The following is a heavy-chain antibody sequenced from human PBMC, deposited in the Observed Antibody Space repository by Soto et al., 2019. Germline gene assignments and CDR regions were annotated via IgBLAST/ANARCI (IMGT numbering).Heavy chain of an antibody. CDR2: IYYSGST. Sequence: QVQLQESGPGLVKPSQTLSLTCTVSGGSISSGGYYWSWIRQHPGKGLEWIGYIYYSGSTYYNPSLKSRVTISVDTSKNQFSLKLSSATAADTAVYYCARVVGRYCSGGSCRENWFDPWGQGTLVTVSS. J-gene: IGHJ5*02. CDR3: ARVVGRYCSGGSCRENWFDP. D-gene: IGHD2-15*01. V-gene: IGHV4-31*03. CDR1: GGSISSGGYY.